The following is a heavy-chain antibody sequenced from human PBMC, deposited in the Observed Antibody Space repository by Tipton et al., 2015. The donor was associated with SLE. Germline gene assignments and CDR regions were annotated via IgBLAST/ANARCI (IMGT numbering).Heavy chain of an antibody. J-gene: IGHJ4*02. D-gene: IGHD2-15*01. Sequence: RSLRLSCAASGFTFSSYGMHWVRQAPGKGLEWVAVIWYDGSNKYYADSVKGRFTISRDNSKNTLYLQMNSLRAEDTAVYYCARDLGSGYLDYWGQGTLVTVSS. CDR3: ARDLGSGYLDY. CDR2: IWYDGSNK. V-gene: IGHV3-33*01. CDR1: GFTFSSYG.